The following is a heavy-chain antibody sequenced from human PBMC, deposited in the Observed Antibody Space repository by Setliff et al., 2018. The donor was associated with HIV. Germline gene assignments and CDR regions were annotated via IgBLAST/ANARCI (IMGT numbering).Heavy chain of an antibody. CDR3: ARAGNDYYDSNGYYYVVDWFDS. J-gene: IGHJ5*01. V-gene: IGHV4-61*02. CDR1: GASISSGNYY. Sequence: SETLSLTCTVSGASISSGNYYWSWIRQPAGKGLEWIGRIYTSGSTNYNPSLKSRVTISLDTSKNQFSLKLNSVTAADTAVYYCARAGNDYYDSNGYYYVVDWFDSWGQGTLVTVSS. CDR2: IYTSGST. D-gene: IGHD3-22*01.